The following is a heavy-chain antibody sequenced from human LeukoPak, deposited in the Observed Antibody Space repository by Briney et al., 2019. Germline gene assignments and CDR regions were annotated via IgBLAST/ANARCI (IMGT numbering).Heavy chain of an antibody. J-gene: IGHJ4*02. CDR1: GFTFRSYW. CDR3: ARGDSGYYYTYYFDY. V-gene: IGHV3-74*01. Sequence: GGSLRLSCAASGFTFRSYWMHWVRQAPGKGLVWVSRINSDGSSTSYADSVKGRFTISRDNAKNTLYLQMNSLRAEDTAVYYCARGDSGYYYTYYFDYWGQGTLVTVSS. CDR2: INSDGSST. D-gene: IGHD3-22*01.